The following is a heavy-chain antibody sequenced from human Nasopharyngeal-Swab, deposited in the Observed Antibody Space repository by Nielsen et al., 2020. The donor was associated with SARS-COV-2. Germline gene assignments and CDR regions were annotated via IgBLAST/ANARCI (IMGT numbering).Heavy chain of an antibody. D-gene: IGHD3-3*01. CDR3: AKATNARYDFWSGSFDY. J-gene: IGHJ4*02. V-gene: IGHV3-9*03. CDR2: ISWDGLTI. CDR1: GFTFDDYG. Sequence: GGSLRLSCAASGFTFDDYGMHWVRQAPGKGLEWVSGISWDGLTIGYADSVKGRFTISRDNAKNSLYLQMNSLRVEDMAFYYCAKATNARYDFWSGSFDYWGQGTLVIVSS.